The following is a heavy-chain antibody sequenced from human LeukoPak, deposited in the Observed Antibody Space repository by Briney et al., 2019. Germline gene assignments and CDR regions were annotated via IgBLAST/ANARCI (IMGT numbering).Heavy chain of an antibody. Sequence: SVQVSCNASGGTFSSYAISWVRQAPGQGLEWMGGIIPIFGTANYSQKFQGRVTITTDESTSTAYMELSSLRSEDTAVYYCASGAIFGVVISGEYYYYMDVWGKGTTVTVSS. CDR2: IIPIFGTA. J-gene: IGHJ6*03. CDR3: ASGAIFGVVISGEYYYYMDV. D-gene: IGHD3-3*01. CDR1: GGTFSSYA. V-gene: IGHV1-69*05.